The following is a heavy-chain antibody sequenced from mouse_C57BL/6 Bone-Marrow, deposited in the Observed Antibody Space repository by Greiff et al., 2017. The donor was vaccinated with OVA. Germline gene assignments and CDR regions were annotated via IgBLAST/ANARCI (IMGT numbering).Heavy chain of an antibody. Sequence: EVQLQESGGDLVKPGGSLKLSCAASGFTFSSYGMSWVRQTPDKRLEWVATISSGGSYTYYPDSVKGRFTISRDNAKNTLYLQMSSLKSEDTAMYYCASLYYYEDYAMDYWGQGTSVTVSS. CDR3: ASLYYYEDYAMDY. CDR2: ISSGGSYT. D-gene: IGHD1-1*01. CDR1: GFTFSSYG. J-gene: IGHJ4*01. V-gene: IGHV5-6*01.